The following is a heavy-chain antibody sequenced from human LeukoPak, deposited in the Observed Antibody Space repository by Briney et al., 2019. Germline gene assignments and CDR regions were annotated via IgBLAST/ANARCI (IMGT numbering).Heavy chain of an antibody. CDR3: AKESRVLYYDFWSGYCY. J-gene: IGHJ4*02. CDR2: ISGSGGST. CDR1: GFTFSSYA. D-gene: IGHD3-3*01. V-gene: IGHV3-23*01. Sequence: PGGSLRLSCAASGFTFSSYAMSWVRQAPGKGLEWVSAISGSGGSTYYADSVKGRFTISRDNSKNTLYLQMNSLRAEDTAVYYCAKESRVLYYDFWSGYCYWGQGTLVTVSS.